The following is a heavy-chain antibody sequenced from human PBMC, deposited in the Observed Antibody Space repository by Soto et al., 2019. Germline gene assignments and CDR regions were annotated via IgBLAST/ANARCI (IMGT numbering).Heavy chain of an antibody. J-gene: IGHJ6*01. CDR2: VYDTWST. CDR1: SGPSKSHN. Sequence: QVQVQQSGPGLVKPSETLSLTCTVSSGPSKSHNWGWIRQPPGRGLEWIGYVYDTWSTSYNPSLKRRVTVSAHTSTNPISLTLRFVTAADTAVYYCVRQGIGFLHGLVDVWGQGTTVIVSS. V-gene: IGHV4-59*08. D-gene: IGHD3-10*01. CDR3: VRQGIGFLHGLVDV.